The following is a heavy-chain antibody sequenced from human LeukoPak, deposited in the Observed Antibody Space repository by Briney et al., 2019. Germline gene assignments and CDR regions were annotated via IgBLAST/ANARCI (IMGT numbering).Heavy chain of an antibody. CDR3: ARAAVVLRYFDWLHNYYSMDV. D-gene: IGHD3-9*01. Sequence: ASVKVSCKASGYTFTGYYMHWVRQAPGQGLGWMGWINPNSGVTNYAQTFQGRVTMTRDTSISTAYMELSRLRSDDTPVYYWARAAVVLRYFDWLHNYYSMDVWGKGTTVTVSS. J-gene: IGHJ6*03. V-gene: IGHV1-2*02. CDR2: INPNSGVT. CDR1: GYTFTGYY.